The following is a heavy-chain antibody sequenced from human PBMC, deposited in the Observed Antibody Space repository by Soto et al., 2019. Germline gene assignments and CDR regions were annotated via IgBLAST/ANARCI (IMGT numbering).Heavy chain of an antibody. Sequence: TSETLSLTCTVSGGSISSYYWSWIRQPPGKGLEWIGYIYYSGSTNYNPSLKSRVTISVDTSKNQFSLKLSSVTAADTAVYYCARGAYDSSGWYDAFDIWGQGTMVTVSS. J-gene: IGHJ3*02. D-gene: IGHD3-22*01. V-gene: IGHV4-59*08. CDR1: GGSISSYY. CDR3: ARGAYDSSGWYDAFDI. CDR2: IYYSGST.